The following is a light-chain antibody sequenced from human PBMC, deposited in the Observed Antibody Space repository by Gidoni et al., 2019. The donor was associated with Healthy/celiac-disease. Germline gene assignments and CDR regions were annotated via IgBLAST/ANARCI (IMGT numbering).Light chain of an antibody. J-gene: IGKJ4*01. V-gene: IGKV4-1*01. CDR2: WAS. CDR3: QQYYSTLT. CDR1: QSVLYSSNNKNY. Sequence: DIVMTQSPDSLAMSLGERATINCKSSQSVLYSSNNKNYLAWYQQKPGQPPKLLIYWASTRESGVPDRFSGSGSGTDFTLTISSLQAEDAAVYYCQQYYSTLTFGGGTKVEIK.